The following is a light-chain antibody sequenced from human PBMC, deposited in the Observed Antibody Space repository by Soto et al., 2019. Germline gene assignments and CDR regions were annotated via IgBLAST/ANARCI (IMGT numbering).Light chain of an antibody. CDR1: QSVSSSY. V-gene: IGKV3-20*01. J-gene: IGKJ1*01. Sequence: EIVLTQSPGTLSLSPGERATLSCRASQSVSSSYLAWYQQKPGQAPRLLIYGASSRATGIPDRFSGSGSGTDFPLTNSRREPKDFAVYYCQHYGSSPGTFGQGTK. CDR2: GAS. CDR3: QHYGSSPGT.